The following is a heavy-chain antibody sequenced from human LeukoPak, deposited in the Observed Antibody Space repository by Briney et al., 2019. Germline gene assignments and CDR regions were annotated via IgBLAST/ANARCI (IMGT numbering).Heavy chain of an antibody. J-gene: IGHJ4*02. V-gene: IGHV3-21*01. CDR2: ISSSSYI. CDR1: GFTFSIYS. Sequence: YPGGSLRLSCAASGFTFSIYSMNWVRQAPGKGLEWVSSISSSSYIYYADSVKGRFTISRDNAKNSLYLQMNSLRAEDTAVYYCARDGRHVDTAMVSFLSYWGQGTLVTVSS. CDR3: ARDGRHVDTAMVSFLSY. D-gene: IGHD5-18*01.